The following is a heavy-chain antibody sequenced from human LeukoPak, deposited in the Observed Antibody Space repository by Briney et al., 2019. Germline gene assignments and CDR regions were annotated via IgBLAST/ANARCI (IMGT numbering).Heavy chain of an antibody. D-gene: IGHD4-17*01. V-gene: IGHV3-30*04. Sequence: GGSLRLSCAASGFTFSSYAMHWVRQAPGKGLEWVAVISYDGSNKYYADSVKGRFTISRDNSKNTLYLQLNSLRAEDTAVYYCARDPYGDSFLDYWGQGTLVTVSS. CDR2: ISYDGSNK. CDR1: GFTFSSYA. CDR3: ARDPYGDSFLDY. J-gene: IGHJ4*02.